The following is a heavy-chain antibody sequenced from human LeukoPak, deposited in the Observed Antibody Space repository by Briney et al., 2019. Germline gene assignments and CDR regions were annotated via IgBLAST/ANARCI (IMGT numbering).Heavy chain of an antibody. J-gene: IGHJ4*02. CDR1: GFTFSSYS. CDR2: ISSSRSYI. CDR3: ARAPRCYFDY. Sequence: GGSLRLSCAASGFTFSSYSMNWVRQAPGKGLEWVSSISSSRSYIYYADSVKGRFTISRDNAKNSLYLQMNSLRAEDTAVYYCARAPRCYFDYWGQGTLVTVSS. V-gene: IGHV3-21*01.